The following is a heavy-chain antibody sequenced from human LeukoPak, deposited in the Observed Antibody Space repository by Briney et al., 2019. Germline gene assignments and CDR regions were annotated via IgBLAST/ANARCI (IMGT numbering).Heavy chain of an antibody. CDR1: GFXFSRYW. Sequence: PGGSLRLSCAASGFXFSRYWMNWVRQAPGKGLVWVSRINSDGSTTRYADSVKGRFTISRDNAKNTMYLQMNSLRAEDTAVYYCARENFYGMDVWGQGTTVTVSS. J-gene: IGHJ6*02. V-gene: IGHV3-74*01. CDR3: ARENFYGMDV. CDR2: INSDGSTT.